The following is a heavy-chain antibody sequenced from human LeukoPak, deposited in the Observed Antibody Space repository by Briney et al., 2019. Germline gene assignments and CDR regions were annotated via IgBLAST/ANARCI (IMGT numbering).Heavy chain of an antibody. Sequence: ASVKVSCKASGYTFTGYYTHWVRQAPGQGLEWMGWINPNSGGTKYAQKFQGRVTMTRDTSISTGYMELSRLRSDDTAVYYCVSGPTVITHGRDYWGQGTLVTVSS. CDR3: VSGPTVITHGRDY. J-gene: IGHJ4*02. CDR2: INPNSGGT. V-gene: IGHV1-2*02. D-gene: IGHD4-17*01. CDR1: GYTFTGYY.